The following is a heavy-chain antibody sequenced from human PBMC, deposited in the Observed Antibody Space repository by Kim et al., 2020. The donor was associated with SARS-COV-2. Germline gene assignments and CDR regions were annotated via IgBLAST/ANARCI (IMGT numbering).Heavy chain of an antibody. CDR1: GGSFSGYY. D-gene: IGHD5-12*01. V-gene: IGHV4-34*01. CDR2: INHSGST. CDR3: SRGRGIMWLHFKLSYFDY. J-gene: IGHJ4*03. Sequence: SETLSLTCAVSGGSFSGYYWSWIRQPPGKGLEWIWEINHSGSTNYNPSLTSRVTITVDTSKNQFSLTLSSVTAADTAVYYCSRGRGIMWLHFKLSYFDY.